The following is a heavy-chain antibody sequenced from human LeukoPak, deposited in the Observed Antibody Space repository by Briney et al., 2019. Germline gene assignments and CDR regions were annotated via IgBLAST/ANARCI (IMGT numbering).Heavy chain of an antibody. D-gene: IGHD1-26*01. CDR2: IYSGGSA. V-gene: IGHV3-53*01. CDR1: GFTVSSNS. J-gene: IGHJ3*02. Sequence: PGGSLRLSCAASGFTVSSNSMSWVRQAPGKGLEWVSVIYSGGSAYYADSVKGRFTISRDNSKSTLYLQMNSLRAEDTAVYYCARVGYSVPIGGMDAFDIWGQGTMVTVSS. CDR3: ARVGYSVPIGGMDAFDI.